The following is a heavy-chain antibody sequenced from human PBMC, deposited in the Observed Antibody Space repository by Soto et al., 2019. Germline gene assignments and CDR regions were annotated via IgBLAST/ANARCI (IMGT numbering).Heavy chain of an antibody. D-gene: IGHD2-15*01. CDR3: ARGVPSGYCSGGSCEQDFDY. V-gene: IGHV4-61*01. J-gene: IGHJ4*02. CDR2: IYYSGST. CDR1: GGSVSSGSYY. Sequence: SETLSLTCTVSGGSVSSGSYYWSWIRQPPGKGLECIGYIYYSGSTNYNPSLKSRVTISVDTSKNQFSLKLSSVTAADTAVYYCARGVPSGYCSGGSCEQDFDYWGQGTLVTVSS.